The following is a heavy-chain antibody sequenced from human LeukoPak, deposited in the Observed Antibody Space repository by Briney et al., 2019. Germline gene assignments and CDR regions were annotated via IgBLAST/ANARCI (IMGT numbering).Heavy chain of an antibody. CDR2: ISGSGGST. D-gene: IGHD3-22*01. J-gene: IGHJ4*02. V-gene: IGHV3-23*01. CDR1: GFTFSSYA. CDR3: AKDRATYYYDSSGYYYM. Sequence: GGSLRLSCAASGFTFSSYAMSWVRQAPGKGLEWVSAISGSGGSTYYADSVKGRFTISRDNSKNTLYLQMNSPRAEDTAVYYCAKDRATYYYDSSGYYYMWGQGTLVTVSS.